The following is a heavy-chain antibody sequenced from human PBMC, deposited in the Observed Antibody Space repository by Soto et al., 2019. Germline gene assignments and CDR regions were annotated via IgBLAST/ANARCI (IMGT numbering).Heavy chain of an antibody. CDR2: INPNSGGT. CDR1: GYTFTGYY. D-gene: IGHD6-13*01. Sequence: ASVKVSCKASGYTFTGYYMHWVRQAPGQGLEWMGWINPNSGGTNYAQKFQGRVTMTRDTSISTAYMELRRLRSDDTAVYYCARDRGLTIAAAGTYYYYGMDVWGQGTTVTVSS. CDR3: ARDRGLTIAAAGTYYYYGMDV. V-gene: IGHV1-2*02. J-gene: IGHJ6*02.